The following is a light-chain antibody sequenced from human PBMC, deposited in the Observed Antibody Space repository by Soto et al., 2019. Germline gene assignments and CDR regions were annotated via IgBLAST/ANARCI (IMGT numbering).Light chain of an antibody. Sequence: QSALTQPPSASGSPGQSVTISCTGTSSDVGGYKYVSWYQQHPGKAPKVMIYEVSKRPSGVPDRFSGSKSGNTASLTVSGLQAEDEADYYCSSYAGSVLYVFGSGTKLTVL. J-gene: IGLJ1*01. CDR2: EVS. CDR1: SSDVGGYKY. V-gene: IGLV2-8*01. CDR3: SSYAGSVLYV.